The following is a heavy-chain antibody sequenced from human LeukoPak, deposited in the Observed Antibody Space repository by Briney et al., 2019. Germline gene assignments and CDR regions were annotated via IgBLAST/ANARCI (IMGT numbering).Heavy chain of an antibody. CDR2: IYYSGST. CDR3: ARDLPEYSYGPMGLDY. J-gene: IGHJ4*02. Sequence: PSETLSLTCTVSRGSISGYSWSWIRQSPGGGLEWIGSIYYSGSTYYNPSLKSRVTISVDTSKNQFSLKLSSVTAAATAVYYCARDLPEYSYGPMGLDYWGQGTLVTVSS. CDR1: RGSISGYS. V-gene: IGHV4-59*12. D-gene: IGHD5-18*01.